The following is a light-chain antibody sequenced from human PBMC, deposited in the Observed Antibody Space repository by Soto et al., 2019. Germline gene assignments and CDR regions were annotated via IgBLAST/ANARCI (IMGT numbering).Light chain of an antibody. V-gene: IGKV1-5*03. Sequence: DIRMTQSPSTLSASVGDRVTITCRASQSISSWLAWYQQKPGKAPNLLIYKASSLESGVPSRFSGSGSGTEFTLTVSSLQPDDFATYYCQQYDSYPLNFGGGTKVEIK. CDR2: KAS. J-gene: IGKJ4*01. CDR1: QSISSW. CDR3: QQYDSYPLN.